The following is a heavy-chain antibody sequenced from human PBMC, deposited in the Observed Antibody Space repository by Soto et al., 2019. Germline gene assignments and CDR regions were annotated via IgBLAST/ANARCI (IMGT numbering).Heavy chain of an antibody. J-gene: IGHJ4*02. Sequence: QVQLVESGGGVVQPGRSLRLACAASGFTFSICGMHWVRQAPGKGLEWVAVIWNDGSTKYYADSVKGRFTISRDNSKNTLYLQMNSLRVEDTAVYYCARDASPNTAMGIYYFDQWGQGTLVTVSS. CDR1: GFTFSICG. CDR2: IWNDGSTK. V-gene: IGHV3-33*01. D-gene: IGHD5-18*01. CDR3: ARDASPNTAMGIYYFDQ.